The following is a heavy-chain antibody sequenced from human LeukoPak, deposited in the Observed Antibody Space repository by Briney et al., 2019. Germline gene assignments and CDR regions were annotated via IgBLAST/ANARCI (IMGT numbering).Heavy chain of an antibody. Sequence: PGGSLRLSCTDSGFTFRSNSMSWVRQAPGKGLEWFSSISGSGGSTHYADSVKGRFTISRDNSKNTLYMQMNSLRTEDTAVYCCTKGGVAAACDYWGQGTLVTVSS. CDR3: TKGGVAAACDY. J-gene: IGHJ4*02. CDR1: GFTFRSNS. D-gene: IGHD6-13*01. V-gene: IGHV3-23*01. CDR2: ISGSGGST.